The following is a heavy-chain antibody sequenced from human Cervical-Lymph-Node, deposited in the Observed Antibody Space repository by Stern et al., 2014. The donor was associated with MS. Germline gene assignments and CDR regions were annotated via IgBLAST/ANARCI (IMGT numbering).Heavy chain of an antibody. CDR3: ARDAHGDSFDY. V-gene: IGHV1-46*02. CDR1: GYTFNRYY. J-gene: IGHJ4*02. Sequence: VQLVQSGAEVKKPGASVKVSCEASGYTFNRYYIHWVRQAPGQGLEWVGMINPSGGSTNYAQKFQSRVTMTRDTSTSTVYMELNSLRSDDTATYYCARDAHGDSFDYWGQGTLVTVSS. CDR2: INPSGGST. D-gene: IGHD4-17*01.